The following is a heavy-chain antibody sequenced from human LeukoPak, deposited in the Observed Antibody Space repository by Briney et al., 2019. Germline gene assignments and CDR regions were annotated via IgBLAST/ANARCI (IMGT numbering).Heavy chain of an antibody. D-gene: IGHD3-22*01. CDR1: RYTFTRYY. CDR2: INPNSGGT. Sequence: GASVKVSCKASRYTFTRYYMHWVRQAPGQGREWMGWINPNSGGTKYAQKFQGRVTMTRDTSISTAYMELSSLRSDDTAVYYCARGWIRYYDSSGYPDYWGQGTLVTVSS. V-gene: IGHV1-2*02. CDR3: ARGWIRYYDSSGYPDY. J-gene: IGHJ4*02.